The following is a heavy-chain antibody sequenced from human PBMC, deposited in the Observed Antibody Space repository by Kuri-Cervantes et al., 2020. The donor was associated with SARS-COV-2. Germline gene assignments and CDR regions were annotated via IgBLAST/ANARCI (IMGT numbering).Heavy chain of an antibody. Sequence: GESLKISCVGSGFTFGDYAMSWVRQSPGKGLEWVSAISGSGSNTYYADSVKGRFIISRDNSKNTLYLQMNSLRAEDTAVYYCARDPGGDLLLQYYYGTDVWGQGTTVTVSS. CDR2: ISGSGSNT. V-gene: IGHV3-23*01. CDR1: GFTFGDYA. CDR3: ARDPGGDLLLQYYYGTDV. J-gene: IGHJ6*02. D-gene: IGHD2-15*01.